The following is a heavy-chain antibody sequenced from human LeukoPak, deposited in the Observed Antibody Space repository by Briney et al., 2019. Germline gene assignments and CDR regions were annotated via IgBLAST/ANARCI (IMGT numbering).Heavy chain of an antibody. Sequence: SVKVSCTASGYTFTNYDINWVRQAAGQGFEWMGGIIPIFGTANYAQKFQGRVTITADESTSTAYMELSSLRSEDTAVYYCASYGLGYDSSGYYNYWGQGTLVTVSS. V-gene: IGHV1-69*13. CDR2: IIPIFGTA. D-gene: IGHD3-22*01. CDR3: ASYGLGYDSSGYYNY. CDR1: GYTFTNYD. J-gene: IGHJ4*02.